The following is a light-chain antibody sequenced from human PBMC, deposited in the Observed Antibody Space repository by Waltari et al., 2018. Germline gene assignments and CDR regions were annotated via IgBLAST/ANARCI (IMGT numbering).Light chain of an antibody. Sequence: QSALTQPRSVSGSPVQSVTISCTATMTDLLIYTHASWYQQHPGKAPTLLIYDVTNRPSGVPDRFSASNSGSTASLTISGLQAEDEADYHCCSYAGSYTVVFGGGTKLTVL. V-gene: IGLV2-11*01. CDR3: CSYAGSYTVV. J-gene: IGLJ2*01. CDR2: DVT. CDR1: MTDLLIYTH.